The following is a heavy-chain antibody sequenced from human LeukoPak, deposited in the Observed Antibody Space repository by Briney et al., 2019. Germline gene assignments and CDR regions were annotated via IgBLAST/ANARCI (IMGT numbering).Heavy chain of an antibody. Sequence: GASVTVSFTASGYTFTVYYMNWVRQAYAQGNGWMGWINLNSGGTNYAQKFQGRVTMTRDTSISTAYMELCRLRSDDTAVYYCARVPVGWRAARTSLFDYWGQGTLFTVSS. CDR2: INLNSGGT. CDR3: ARVPVGWRAARTSLFDY. CDR1: GYTFTVYY. V-gene: IGHV1-2*02. J-gene: IGHJ4*02. D-gene: IGHD6-6*01.